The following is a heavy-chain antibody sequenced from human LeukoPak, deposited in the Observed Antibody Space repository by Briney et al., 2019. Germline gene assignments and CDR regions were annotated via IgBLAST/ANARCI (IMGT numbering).Heavy chain of an antibody. J-gene: IGHJ4*02. V-gene: IGHV4-39*07. Sequence: KPSETLSLTCTVSGGSISSSDYYWGWIRQPPGKGLEWIGSIYYSVTTYYNPSLKSRVTISVDTSKNQSSLKLNSVTAADTAEYYCARDRLRWPKIDYWGQGTLVTVSS. D-gene: IGHD4-23*01. CDR1: GGSISSSDYY. CDR3: ARDRLRWPKIDY. CDR2: IYYSVTT.